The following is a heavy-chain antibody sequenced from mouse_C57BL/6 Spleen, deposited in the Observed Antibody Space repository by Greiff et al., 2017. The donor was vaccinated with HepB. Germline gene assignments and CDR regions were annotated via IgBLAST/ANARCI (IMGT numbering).Heavy chain of an antibody. CDR2: IYPGDGDT. D-gene: IGHD2-1*01. J-gene: IGHJ3*01. Sequence: VMLVESGPELVKPGASVKISCKASGYAFSSSWMNWVKQRPGKGLEWIGRIYPGDGDTNYNGKFKGKATLTADKSSSTAYMQLSSLTSEDSAVYFCASYYGNYVAWFAYWGQGTLVTVSA. V-gene: IGHV1-82*01. CDR3: ASYYGNYVAWFAY. CDR1: GYAFSSSW.